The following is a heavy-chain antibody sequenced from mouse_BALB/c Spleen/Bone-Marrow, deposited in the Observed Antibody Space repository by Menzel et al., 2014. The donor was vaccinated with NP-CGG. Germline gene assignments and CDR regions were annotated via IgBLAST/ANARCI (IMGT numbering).Heavy chain of an antibody. J-gene: IGHJ4*01. Sequence: EVHLVESGGDLVKPGGSLKLSCAASGFTFXNYGMSWVRQTPDKRLEWVATISSGGSYTYFPDSVKGRFTISRDNAKNTLYLQMNSLKSEDAAMYYCARLTPDYAMDYWGQGTSVTVSS. CDR2: ISSGGSYT. D-gene: IGHD1-3*01. CDR3: ARLTPDYAMDY. CDR1: GFTFXNYG. V-gene: IGHV5-6*01.